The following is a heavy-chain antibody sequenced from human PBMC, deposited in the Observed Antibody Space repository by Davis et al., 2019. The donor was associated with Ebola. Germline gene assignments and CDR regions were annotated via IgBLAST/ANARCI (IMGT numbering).Heavy chain of an antibody. CDR3: ARDRGSSGYYYYFDY. CDR1: GFTFSSYS. Sequence: GGSLRLSCAASGFTFSSYSMNWVRQAPGKGLEWVSSISSSSSYIYYADSVKGRFTISRDNAKNSLYLQMNSLRAEDTAVYYCARDRGSSGYYYYFDYWGQGTLVTVSS. V-gene: IGHV3-21*01. CDR2: ISSSSSYI. D-gene: IGHD3-22*01. J-gene: IGHJ4*02.